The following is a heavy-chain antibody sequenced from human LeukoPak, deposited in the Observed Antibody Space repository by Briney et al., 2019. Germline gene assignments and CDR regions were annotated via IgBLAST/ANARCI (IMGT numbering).Heavy chain of an antibody. V-gene: IGHV3-30*04. J-gene: IGHJ4*02. Sequence: GGSLRLSCAASGFTFSSYAMHWVRQAPGRGLEWVAFISYDGSNKYYADSVKGRFTISRDNSKNTLYLQMNSLRAEDTAVYYCSSGWLFGYWGQGTLVTVSS. CDR3: SSGWLFGY. D-gene: IGHD3-10*01. CDR1: GFTFSSYA. CDR2: ISYDGSNK.